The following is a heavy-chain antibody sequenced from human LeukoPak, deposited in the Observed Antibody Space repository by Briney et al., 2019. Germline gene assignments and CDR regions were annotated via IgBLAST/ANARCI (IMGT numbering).Heavy chain of an antibody. J-gene: IGHJ3*02. Sequence: PGGSLRLSCAASGFTVSSYYMNWVRQAPGKELEWVSVIYTGGGRYYADSVRGRFTISRDTSKNMVFLQMNSLRVEDTAVYYCARASMVGAFDIWGQGTMVTVSS. D-gene: IGHD3-10*01. V-gene: IGHV3-53*01. CDR1: GFTVSSYY. CDR3: ARASMVGAFDI. CDR2: IYTGGGR.